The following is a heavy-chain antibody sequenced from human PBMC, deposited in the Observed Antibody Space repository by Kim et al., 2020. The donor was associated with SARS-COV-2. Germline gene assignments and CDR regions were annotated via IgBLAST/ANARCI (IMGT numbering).Heavy chain of an antibody. J-gene: IGHJ6*02. CDR2: ISYDGSNK. CDR3: ARDQGYCSGGSCYSGWVYYYYVMDV. V-gene: IGHV3-30-3*01. Sequence: GGSLRLSCAASGFTFSRYAMHWVRQAPGKGLEWVAVISYDGSNKNYADSVKGRFTISRDNSKNTLSLQMTSQRAEDTAVYYCARDQGYCSGGSCYSGWVYYYYVMDVWGQGTTVTVSS. D-gene: IGHD2-15*01. CDR1: GFTFSRYA.